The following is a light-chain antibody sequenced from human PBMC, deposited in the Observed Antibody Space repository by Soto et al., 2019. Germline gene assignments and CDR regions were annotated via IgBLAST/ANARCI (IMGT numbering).Light chain of an antibody. V-gene: IGKV4-1*01. CDR2: WAS. CDR1: QRVLYSSNSKNY. CDR3: QQHYTPPS. Sequence: DIVMTHSAESLSGSLCDISTINFISIQRVLYSSNSKNYLAWYQHKAGQPPKLLISWASTRESGVPDRFSGSGSGTDFTLTISSLQAEDVAVYYCQQHYTPPSFGARTKV. J-gene: IGKJ4*01.